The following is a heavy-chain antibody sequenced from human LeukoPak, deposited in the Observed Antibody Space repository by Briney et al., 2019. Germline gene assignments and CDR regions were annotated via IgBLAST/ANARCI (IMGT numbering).Heavy chain of an antibody. V-gene: IGHV4-59*01. Sequence: SETLSLTCTVSGGSISSYYWSWIRQPPGKGLEWIGYIYYSGSTNYNPSLKSRVTISEDTSKNQFSLKLSSVTAADTAVYYCARGQMATILFDYWGQGILVTVSS. CDR2: IYYSGST. CDR1: GGSISSYY. J-gene: IGHJ4*02. CDR3: ARGQMATILFDY. D-gene: IGHD5-24*01.